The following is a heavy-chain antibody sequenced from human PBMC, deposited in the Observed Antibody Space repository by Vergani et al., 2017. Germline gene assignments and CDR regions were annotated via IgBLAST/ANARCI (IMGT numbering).Heavy chain of an antibody. CDR2: INHSGST. V-gene: IGHV4-34*01. Sequence: QVQLQQWGAGLLKPSETLSLTCAVYGGSFSGYYWSWIRQPPGKGLEWVGEINHSGSTNYNPSLRSRVTISVDTSNNQSSLKLSSVTAAEAAVYYCVGGVRNYGLLSGSRYGMDVWGQGTTVTVYS. CDR3: VGGVRNYGLLSGSRYGMDV. CDR1: GGSFSGYY. D-gene: IGHD3-3*01. J-gene: IGHJ6*02.